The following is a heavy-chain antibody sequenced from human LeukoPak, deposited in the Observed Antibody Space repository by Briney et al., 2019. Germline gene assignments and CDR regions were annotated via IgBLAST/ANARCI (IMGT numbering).Heavy chain of an antibody. V-gene: IGHV1-2*02. CDR1: GYTFTGYY. J-gene: IGHJ4*02. D-gene: IGHD3-22*01. CDR2: INPNSGGT. Sequence: ASVKVSCKASGYTFTGYYMHWVRQAPGQGLEGMGWINPNSGGTNYAQKFQGRVTMTRDTSISTAYMELSRLRSDDTAVYYCAYSSGTYYMGFDYWGQGTLVTVSS. CDR3: AYSSGTYYMGFDY.